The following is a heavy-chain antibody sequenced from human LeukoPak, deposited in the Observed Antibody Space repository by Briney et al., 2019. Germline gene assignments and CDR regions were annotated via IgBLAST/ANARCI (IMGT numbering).Heavy chain of an antibody. D-gene: IGHD6-13*01. Sequence: GASVKVSCKASGGTFSSYAISWVRQAPGQGLEWMGWISAYNGNTNYAQKLQGRVTMTTDTSTSTAYMELRSLRSDDTAVYYCARMSSSWRGFDYWGQGTLVTVSS. J-gene: IGHJ4*02. V-gene: IGHV1-18*01. CDR3: ARMSSSWRGFDY. CDR1: GGTFSSYA. CDR2: ISAYNGNT.